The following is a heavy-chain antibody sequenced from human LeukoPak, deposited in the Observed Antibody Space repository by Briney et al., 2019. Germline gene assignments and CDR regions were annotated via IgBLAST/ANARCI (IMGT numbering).Heavy chain of an antibody. J-gene: IGHJ4*02. CDR3: ARENDSSGYSGYHFDY. V-gene: IGHV4-39*07. Sequence: SETLSLTCTVSGGSISSSSYYWGWIRQPPGKGLEWIGSIYYSGSTYYNPSLKSRVTMSVDTSKNQLSLKMTSVTAADTAVYYCARENDSSGYSGYHFDYWGQGTLVTVSS. CDR1: GGSISSSSYY. D-gene: IGHD3-22*01. CDR2: IYYSGST.